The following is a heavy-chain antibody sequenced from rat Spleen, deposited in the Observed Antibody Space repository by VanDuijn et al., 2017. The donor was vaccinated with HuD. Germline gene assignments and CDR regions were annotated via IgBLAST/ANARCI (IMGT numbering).Heavy chain of an antibody. CDR3: ARMWDY. J-gene: IGHJ2*01. CDR1: GITFSNYA. V-gene: IGHV5-29*01. CDR2: INFDGSST. Sequence: EVQLVESGGGLVQPGGTLKLSCAASGITFSNYAMAWVRQAPTKGLEWVATINFDGSSTYYRDSVRGRFSISRDNAKSTLYLQMDSLRSEDTATYYCARMWDYWGQGVMVTVSS.